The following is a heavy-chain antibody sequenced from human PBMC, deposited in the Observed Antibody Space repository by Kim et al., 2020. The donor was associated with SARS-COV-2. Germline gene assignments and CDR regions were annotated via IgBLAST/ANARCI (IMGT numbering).Heavy chain of an antibody. V-gene: IGHV1-18*01. J-gene: IGHJ6*02. CDR3: AREGLFVGYYYGMDV. Sequence: AQKLQGRVTMTTDTATSTAYMALRSLRSDDTAVYYCAREGLFVGYYYGMDVWGQGTTVTVSS. D-gene: IGHD3-10*02.